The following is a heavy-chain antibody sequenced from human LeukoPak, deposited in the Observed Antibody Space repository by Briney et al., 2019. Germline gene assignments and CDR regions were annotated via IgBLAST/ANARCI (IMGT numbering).Heavy chain of an antibody. CDR1: GYTFTGYY. Sequence: GASVKVSCKASGYTFTGYYMHWVRQAPGQGLEWMGRINPNSGGTNYAQKFQGRVTMTRDTSISTAYMELSRLRSDDTAVYYCAVDSSGYYFPDHDAFDIWGQGTMVTVSS. CDR2: INPNSGGT. D-gene: IGHD3-22*01. CDR3: AVDSSGYYFPDHDAFDI. V-gene: IGHV1-2*02. J-gene: IGHJ3*02.